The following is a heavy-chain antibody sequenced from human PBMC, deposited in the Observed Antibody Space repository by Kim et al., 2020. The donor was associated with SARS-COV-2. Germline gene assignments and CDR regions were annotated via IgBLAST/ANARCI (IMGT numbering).Heavy chain of an antibody. D-gene: IGHD6-19*01. CDR3: ARQVAGGDRRFDY. J-gene: IGHJ4*02. Sequence: SETLSLICTVSGGSFSIYHWSWIRQPAGKGLEWIGRIHASGRTNYNPSLKSRVTMSLDTSENQMSLRLISVTAADTAIYYCARQVAGGDRRFDYWGQGILVTVSS. CDR1: GGSFSIYH. CDR2: IHASGRT. V-gene: IGHV4-4*07.